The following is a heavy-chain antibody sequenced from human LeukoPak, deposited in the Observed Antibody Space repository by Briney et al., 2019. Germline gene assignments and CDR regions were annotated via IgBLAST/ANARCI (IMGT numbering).Heavy chain of an antibody. CDR2: IYHSGST. CDR3: ARVYGGVVVVIFDY. Sequence: SETLSLTCTVSGYSISSGYYWGWIRQPPGKGLEWIGSIYHSGSTYYNPSLKSRVTISVDTSKNQFSLKLSSVTAADTAVYYCARVYGGVVVVIFDYWGQGTLVTVSS. J-gene: IGHJ4*02. D-gene: IGHD3-22*01. V-gene: IGHV4-38-2*02. CDR1: GYSISSGYY.